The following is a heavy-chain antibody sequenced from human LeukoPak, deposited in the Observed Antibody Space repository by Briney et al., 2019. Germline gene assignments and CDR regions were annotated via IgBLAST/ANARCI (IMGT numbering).Heavy chain of an antibody. J-gene: IGHJ3*02. CDR1: GFTFSSYA. CDR2: ISYDGSNK. V-gene: IGHV3-30-3*01. CDR3: ARGSNSDYYDSSGPGGAFDI. Sequence: GGSLRLSCAASGFTFSSYAMHWVRQAPGKGLEWVAVISYDGSNKYYADSVKGRFTISRDNSKNTLYLQMSSLRAEDTAVYYCARGSNSDYYDSSGPGGAFDIWGQGTMVTVSS. D-gene: IGHD3-22*01.